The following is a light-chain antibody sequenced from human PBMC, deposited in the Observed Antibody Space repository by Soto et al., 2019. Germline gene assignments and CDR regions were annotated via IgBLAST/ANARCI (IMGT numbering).Light chain of an antibody. Sequence: DIQMTQAPSSLSASVGDRVSSTCRASQSISNYLNWYQQKPVIAPKLLIYGASSLQSGVPSMVSGSGYVTDFTLTISSLQPEDFATYYCQQSYSRPRTLGGGTKVEIK. V-gene: IGKV1-39*01. CDR1: QSISNY. CDR3: QQSYSRPRT. CDR2: GAS. J-gene: IGKJ4*01.